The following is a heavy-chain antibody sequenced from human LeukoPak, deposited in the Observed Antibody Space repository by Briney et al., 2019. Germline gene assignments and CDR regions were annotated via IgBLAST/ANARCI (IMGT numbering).Heavy chain of an antibody. J-gene: IGHJ4*02. Sequence: GASVKVSCKASGYTFTSYDINWVRQATGQGPEWMGWMNPNSGNTGYAQKFQGRVTITRNTSISTAYMELSSLRSEDTAVYYCATSGGYYDSSGYYHYFDYWGQGTLVTVSS. CDR3: ATSGGYYDSSGYYHYFDY. D-gene: IGHD3-22*01. V-gene: IGHV1-8*03. CDR2: MNPNSGNT. CDR1: GYTFTSYD.